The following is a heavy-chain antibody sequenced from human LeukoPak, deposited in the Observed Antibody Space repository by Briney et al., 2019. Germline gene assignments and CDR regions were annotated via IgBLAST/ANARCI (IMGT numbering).Heavy chain of an antibody. CDR2: IYSSGST. V-gene: IGHV4-39*01. J-gene: IGHJ6*02. D-gene: IGHD5-12*01. Sequence: SETLSLTCTVSGGSISSSSYCWGWVRQPPGKGLEWIGSIYSSGSTYYNPSLKSRVTISVDTSKSQFSLKLSSVTAADTAVYYCARRVATNNYYYYYGLDVWGLGTTVTVPS. CDR1: GGSISSSSYC. CDR3: ARRVATNNYYYYYGLDV.